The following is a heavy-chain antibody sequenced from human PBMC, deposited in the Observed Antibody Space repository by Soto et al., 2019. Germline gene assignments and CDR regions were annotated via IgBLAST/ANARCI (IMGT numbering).Heavy chain of an antibody. CDR2: IYYSGST. Sequence: PSETLSLTCTVSGGSISSGDYYWSWIRQPPGKGLEWIGYIYYSGSTYYNPSLKSRVTISVDTSKNQFSLKLSSVTAADTAVYYFARELGYGGNLYAFDIRGQGTMVTVSS. V-gene: IGHV4-30-4*01. CDR3: ARELGYGGNLYAFDI. D-gene: IGHD4-17*01. J-gene: IGHJ3*02. CDR1: GGSISSGDYY.